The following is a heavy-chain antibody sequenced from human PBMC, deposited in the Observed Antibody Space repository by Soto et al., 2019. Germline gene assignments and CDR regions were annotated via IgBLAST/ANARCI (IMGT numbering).Heavy chain of an antibody. CDR1: GGSFSGYY. J-gene: IGHJ4*02. Sequence: SETLSLTCAVYGGSFSGYYWSGIRQPPGKGLEWIGEINHSGSTNYNPSLKSRVTISVDTSKNQFSLKLSSVTAADTAVYYCARERYFDWFPKRQHIDYWGQGTLVTVSS. CDR2: INHSGST. CDR3: ARERYFDWFPKRQHIDY. V-gene: IGHV4-34*01. D-gene: IGHD3-9*01.